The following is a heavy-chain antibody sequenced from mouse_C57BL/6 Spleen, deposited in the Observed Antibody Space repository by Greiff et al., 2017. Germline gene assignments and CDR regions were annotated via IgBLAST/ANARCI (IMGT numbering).Heavy chain of an antibody. CDR3: ARRDYSSSWFAY. CDR2: ISYDGSN. D-gene: IGHD2-5*01. Sequence: EVKLQESGPGLVKPSQSLSLTCSVTGYSFTSGYFWNWIRQFPGNKLEWMGYISYDGSNNYNPSLKNRISITRDTSKNQFFLKLSSVTTEDTATYYCARRDYSSSWFAYWGQGTLVTVSA. V-gene: IGHV3-6*01. J-gene: IGHJ3*01. CDR1: GYSFTSGYF.